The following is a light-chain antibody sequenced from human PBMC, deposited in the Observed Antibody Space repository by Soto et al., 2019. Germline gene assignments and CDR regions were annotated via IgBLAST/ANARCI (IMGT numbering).Light chain of an antibody. CDR2: GVT. CDR3: FSHRSRDSHV. CDR1: SSDIGAYNY. Sequence: QSALAQPASVSGSPGQSITISCTGTSSDIGAYNYVSWYQQYPGKAPKLMIYGVTNRPSGVSNRFSGSKTGNTASLTISGLQAEDEADYYCFSHRSRDSHVLGTGTKVTVL. J-gene: IGLJ1*01. V-gene: IGLV2-14*01.